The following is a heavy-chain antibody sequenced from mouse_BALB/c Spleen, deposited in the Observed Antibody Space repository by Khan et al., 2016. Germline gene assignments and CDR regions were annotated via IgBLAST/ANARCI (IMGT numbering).Heavy chain of an antibody. Sequence: QVRLQQSGAELARPGASVKLSCKASGYTFTSYWMQWVKQRPGQGLEWIGAIYPGDGDTRYTQKFKGKATLTADKSSSTAYMQLSSLASEYAAHYYCAGYYGSSDDYVDYWGQGTTLTVSA. D-gene: IGHD1-1*01. J-gene: IGHJ2*01. V-gene: IGHV1-87*01. CDR2: IYPGDGDT. CDR3: AGYYGSSDDYVDY. CDR1: GYTFTSYW.